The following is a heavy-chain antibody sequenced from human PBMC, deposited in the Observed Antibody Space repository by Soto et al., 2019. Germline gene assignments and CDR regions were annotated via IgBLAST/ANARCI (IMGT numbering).Heavy chain of an antibody. CDR1: GFTFSDYY. D-gene: IGHD3-22*01. V-gene: IGHV3-11*06. CDR3: ARVRGSETYYYDSSGYYG. Sequence: RRLSCGASGFTFSDYYMSWIRQAPGKGLEWVSYISSRSSYTNYADSVKGRFTISRDNAKNSLYLQMNSLRAEDTAVYYCARVRGSETYYYDSSGYYGWGQGTPVTVSS. CDR2: ISSRSSYT. J-gene: IGHJ4*02.